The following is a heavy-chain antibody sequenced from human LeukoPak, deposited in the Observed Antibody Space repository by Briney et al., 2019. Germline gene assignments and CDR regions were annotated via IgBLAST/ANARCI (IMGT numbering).Heavy chain of an antibody. Sequence: PGGSLRLSCAASGFTFSSYAMHWVRQAPGKGPEWVAVISYDGSNKYYADSVKGRFTISRDNSKNTLYLQMNSLRAEDTAVYYCARVRTWGSSWYGEIDYWGQGTLITVSS. V-gene: IGHV3-30-3*01. CDR1: GFTFSSYA. J-gene: IGHJ4*02. D-gene: IGHD6-13*01. CDR3: ARVRTWGSSWYGEIDY. CDR2: ISYDGSNK.